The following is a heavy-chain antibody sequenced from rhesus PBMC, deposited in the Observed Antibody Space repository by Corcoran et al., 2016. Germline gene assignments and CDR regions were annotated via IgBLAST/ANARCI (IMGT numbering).Heavy chain of an antibody. V-gene: IGHV4-80*01. J-gene: IGHJ4*01. CDR1: GGSFSSYW. CDR2: INGNGGST. CDR3: ARSPRNTVTIDY. Sequence: QVQLQESGPGLVKPSETLSLTCAVSGGSFSSYWWSWFRQSPGKGLEWIGEINGNGGSTNYNPSLKSRGTVSKDASKSQFALRLSAVTAADTAVYYCARSPRNTVTIDYWGQGVLVTVSS. D-gene: IGHD4-23*01.